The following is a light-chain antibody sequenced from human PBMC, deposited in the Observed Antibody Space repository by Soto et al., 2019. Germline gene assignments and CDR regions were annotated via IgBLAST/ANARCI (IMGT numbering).Light chain of an antibody. J-gene: IGKJ3*01. CDR1: QDINNF. V-gene: IGKV1-33*01. Sequence: DIQMTQSPSSLSASVGDRVTITCQASQDINNFLNWYQQKPGKAPKLLIYDASKLDTGVPSRFRGSRSGTAFNFTISSLQPDDVATYYCQQYDNLPITFGPGTKVEIK. CDR3: QQYDNLPIT. CDR2: DAS.